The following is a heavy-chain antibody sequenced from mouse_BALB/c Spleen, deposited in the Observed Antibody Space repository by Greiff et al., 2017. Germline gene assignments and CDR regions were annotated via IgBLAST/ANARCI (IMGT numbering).Heavy chain of an antibody. CDR3: ARSDYSGFAY. Sequence: VKLMESGAELVRPGSSVKISCKASGYAFSSYWMNWVKQRPGQGLEWIGQIYPGDGDTNYNGKFKGKATLTADKSSSTAYMQLSSLTSEDSAVYFCARSDYSGFAYWGQGTLVTVSA. CDR2: IYPGDGDT. V-gene: IGHV1-80*01. D-gene: IGHD2-12*01. J-gene: IGHJ3*01. CDR1: GYAFSSYW.